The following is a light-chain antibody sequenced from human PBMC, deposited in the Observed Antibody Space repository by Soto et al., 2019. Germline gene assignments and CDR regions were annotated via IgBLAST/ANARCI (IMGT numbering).Light chain of an antibody. CDR1: SSDVGGYNF. CDR3: NSYTSSSTLV. Sequence: QAVVTQPASVSGSPGQSITISCTGTSSDVGGYNFVSWYQQYPGKAPKLMIYGVSNRPSGVSNRFSGSKSGNTASLTISGLQAEDEGDYYCNSYTSSSTLVFGTGTKLTVL. J-gene: IGLJ1*01. V-gene: IGLV2-14*01. CDR2: GVS.